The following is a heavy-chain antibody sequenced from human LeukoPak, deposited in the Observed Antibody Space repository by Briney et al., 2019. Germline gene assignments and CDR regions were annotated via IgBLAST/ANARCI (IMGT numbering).Heavy chain of an antibody. J-gene: IGHJ5*02. V-gene: IGHV4-4*09. Sequence: PSETLSLTYTVSGGSISSYYWSWIRQPPGKGLEWIGYIYTSGSTNYNPSLKSRVTISVDTSKNQFSLKLSSATAADTAVYYCARQGDIVVVPGWFDPWGQGTLVTVSS. CDR1: GGSISSYY. CDR2: IYTSGST. D-gene: IGHD2-2*01. CDR3: ARQGDIVVVPGWFDP.